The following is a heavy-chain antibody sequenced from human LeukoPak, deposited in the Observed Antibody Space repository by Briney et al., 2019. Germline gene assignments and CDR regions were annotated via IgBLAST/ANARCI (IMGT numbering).Heavy chain of an antibody. D-gene: IGHD2/OR15-2a*01. V-gene: IGHV3-23*01. CDR3: ARNDRFYAY. CDR2: NSDSGDRT. Sequence: PGGSLRLSCAASGFPLRSYAMSWVRQAPGKGLEWVSSNSDSGDRTYYADSVKGRFTISRDNSKNTLYLQMNSLRAEDTAVYYCARNDRFYAYWGQGTLVTVSS. J-gene: IGHJ4*02. CDR1: GFPLRSYA.